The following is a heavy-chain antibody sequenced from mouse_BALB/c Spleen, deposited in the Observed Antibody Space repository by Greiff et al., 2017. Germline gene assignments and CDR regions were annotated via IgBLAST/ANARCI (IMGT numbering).Heavy chain of an antibody. CDR3: ASYSGYWFAY. V-gene: IGHV3-2*02. J-gene: IGHJ3*01. Sequence: EVQLQESGPGLVKPSQSLSLTCTVTGYSITSDYAWNWIRQFPGNKLEWMGYISYSGSTSYNPSLKSRISITRDTSKNQFVLQLNSVTTEDTSTYYCASYSGYWFAYWGQGTLVTVSA. D-gene: IGHD1-2*01. CDR1: GYSITSDYA. CDR2: ISYSGST.